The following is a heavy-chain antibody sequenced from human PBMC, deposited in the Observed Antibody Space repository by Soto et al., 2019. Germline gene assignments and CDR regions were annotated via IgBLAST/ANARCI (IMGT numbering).Heavy chain of an antibody. J-gene: IGHJ4*02. D-gene: IGHD6-19*01. CDR3: ARGGAGGIAVAGLFDY. CDR1: GFTFSSYS. V-gene: IGHV3-48*01. CDR2: ISSSSSAI. Sequence: EVQLVESGGGLVQPGGSLRLSCAASGFTFSSYSMNWVRQAPGKGLEWVSYISSSSSAIYYADSVKGRFTISRDNAKNSLSLQRKSERSEDPAVYYCARGGAGGIAVAGLFDYWGQGTLVTVSS.